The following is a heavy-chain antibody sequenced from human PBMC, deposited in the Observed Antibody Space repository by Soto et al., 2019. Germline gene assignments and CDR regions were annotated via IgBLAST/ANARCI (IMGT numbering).Heavy chain of an antibody. CDR3: AKDPVWGSYRSVGYFDY. V-gene: IGHV3-30*18. D-gene: IGHD3-16*02. CDR1: GFTFSVYG. CDR2: ISYDGSNK. Sequence: VGSLRLSGAASGFTFSVYGIHLGRQAPGKGLEWVVVISYDGSNKYSAGSVKGRFTISRENSKNPLYLQMNSLRAEDTAVYYCAKDPVWGSYRSVGYFDYWGQGTLVTVSS. J-gene: IGHJ4*02.